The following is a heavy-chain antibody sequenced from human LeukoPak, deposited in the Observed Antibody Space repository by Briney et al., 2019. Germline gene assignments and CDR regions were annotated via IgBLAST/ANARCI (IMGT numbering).Heavy chain of an antibody. CDR1: GGSISSGGYS. CDR2: IYHSGST. CDR3: ARTHRWQLRFDP. J-gene: IGHJ5*02. D-gene: IGHD1-1*01. Sequence: SETLSLTCAVSGGSISSGGYSWSWIRQPPGKGLEWIGYIYHSGSTYYNPSLKSRVTISVDRSKNQFSLKLSSVTAADTAVYYCARTHRWQLRFDPWGQGTLVTVSS. V-gene: IGHV4-30-2*01.